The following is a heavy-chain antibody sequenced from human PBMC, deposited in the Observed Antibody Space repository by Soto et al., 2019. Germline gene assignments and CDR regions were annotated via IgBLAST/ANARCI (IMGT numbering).Heavy chain of an antibody. J-gene: IGHJ4*02. V-gene: IGHV3-15*07. Sequence: GGSLRLSCAASGFTFSNAWMNWVRQAPGKGLEWVGRIKSKTDGGTTDYAAPVKGRFTISRDDSKNTLYLQMNSLKTEDTAVYYCTTYYYDSSGSVLDYWGQGTLVTVPQ. CDR1: GFTFSNAW. D-gene: IGHD3-22*01. CDR3: TTYYYDSSGSVLDY. CDR2: IKSKTDGGTT.